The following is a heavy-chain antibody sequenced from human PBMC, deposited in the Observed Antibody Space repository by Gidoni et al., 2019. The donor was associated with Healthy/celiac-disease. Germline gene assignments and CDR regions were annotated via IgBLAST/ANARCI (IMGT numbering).Heavy chain of an antibody. CDR3: ARSYGSGSYYTIFDY. J-gene: IGHJ4*02. D-gene: IGHD3-10*01. CDR2: IYTSGST. CDR1: GGSISSYY. V-gene: IGHV4-4*07. Sequence: QVQLQESGPGLVKPSETLSLTCTVSGGSISSYYWSWIRQPAGTGLEWMGRIYTSGSTNYNPSLKSRVTMSVDTSKNQFSLKLSSLTAADTAVYYCARSYGSGSYYTIFDYWGQGTLVTVSS.